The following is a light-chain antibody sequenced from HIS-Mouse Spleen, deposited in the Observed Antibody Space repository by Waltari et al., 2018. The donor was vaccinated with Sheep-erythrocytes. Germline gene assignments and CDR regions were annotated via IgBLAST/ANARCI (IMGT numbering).Light chain of an antibody. V-gene: IGLV2-23*01. CDR3: CSYAGSSTPWV. J-gene: IGLJ3*02. Sequence: QSALTQPASVSGSPGQSITISCTGTSSDVGSYNLVSWYQQHPGKAPKLMIYEGNKPPSVGSNRCSGSKSGNTASLTISGLQAEDEADYYCCSYAGSSTPWVFGGGTKLTVL. CDR2: EGN. CDR1: SSDVGSYNL.